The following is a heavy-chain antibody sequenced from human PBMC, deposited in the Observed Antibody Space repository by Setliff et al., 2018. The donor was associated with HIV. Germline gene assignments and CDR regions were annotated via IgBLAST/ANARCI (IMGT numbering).Heavy chain of an antibody. CDR1: GASISSSDYY. J-gene: IGHJ5*02. V-gene: IGHV4-39*07. D-gene: IGHD3-10*01. Sequence: SETLSLTCSVSGASISSSDYYWGWIRQPPGKGLEWIGSIYYSGSTYYNPSLKSRVTMSVDTSKNQFSLKLSSVTAADTAVYYCAREGARHYGSGRYHSWFDPWGQGTQVTVS. CDR2: IYYSGST. CDR3: AREGARHYGSGRYHSWFDP.